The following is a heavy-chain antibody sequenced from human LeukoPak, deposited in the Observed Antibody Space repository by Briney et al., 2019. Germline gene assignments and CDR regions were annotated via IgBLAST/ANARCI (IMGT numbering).Heavy chain of an antibody. Sequence: SETLSLTCTVSSGSVSNSHYYWAWVRQPPGKGLEWLGSIFYSGSTHYNPSLKSPVTISIGTSKNQFSLKVSSVTAADTAIYYCARDLSFDWFPYYFDYWGQGILVTVSS. J-gene: IGHJ4*02. CDR3: ARDLSFDWFPYYFDY. V-gene: IGHV4-39*07. D-gene: IGHD3-9*01. CDR2: IFYSGST. CDR1: SGSVSNSHYY.